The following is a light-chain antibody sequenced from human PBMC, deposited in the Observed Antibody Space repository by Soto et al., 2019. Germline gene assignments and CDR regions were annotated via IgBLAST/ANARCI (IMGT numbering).Light chain of an antibody. V-gene: IGKV1-27*01. Sequence: DIQMTQSPSSLSASVGDRVTITCRASQGISNYLAWYQQKPGKVPKLLIYAASTLQSGVPSRFSGSGSGTDFTLTISSLQPEDVATYYCQKYNSAGGLTFGGGTKVEIK. CDR1: QGISNY. CDR2: AAS. CDR3: QKYNSAGGLT. J-gene: IGKJ4*01.